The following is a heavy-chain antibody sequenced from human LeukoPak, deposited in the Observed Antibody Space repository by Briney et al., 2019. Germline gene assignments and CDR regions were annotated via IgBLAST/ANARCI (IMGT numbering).Heavy chain of an antibody. Sequence: PGGPLRLFCAASGFTFSSYAMHWVRRAPGEGLEYVSAISSNGGSTYYANSVKGRFTISRDNSKNTLYLQMGSLRAEDMAVYYCARAVYYYDSSGYPLYYFDYWGQGTLVTVSS. CDR1: GFTFSSYA. CDR2: ISSNGGST. V-gene: IGHV3-64*01. J-gene: IGHJ4*02. D-gene: IGHD3-22*01. CDR3: ARAVYYYDSSGYPLYYFDY.